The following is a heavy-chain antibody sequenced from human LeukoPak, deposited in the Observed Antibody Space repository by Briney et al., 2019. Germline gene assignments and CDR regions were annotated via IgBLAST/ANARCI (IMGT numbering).Heavy chain of an antibody. V-gene: IGHV3-48*03. D-gene: IGHD3-22*01. Sequence: GGSLRLSCAASGFTFSNFEGNWVRQAPGKGLEWFSYISSVGGSIYYADSVKGRFTISRDNSKNTLYLQMTSLRTEDTAVYFCAKRDSSGYYIDYWGQGTLVTVSS. J-gene: IGHJ4*02. CDR2: ISSVGGSI. CDR3: AKRDSSGYYIDY. CDR1: GFTFSNFE.